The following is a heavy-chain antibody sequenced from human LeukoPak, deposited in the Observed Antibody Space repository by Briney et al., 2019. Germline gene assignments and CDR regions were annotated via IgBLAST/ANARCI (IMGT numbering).Heavy chain of an antibody. Sequence: SETLSLTCAVSGGSISSYYGSWIRQPPGKRLEWIGDIYYSVSTSDNPSLKSRVTISVDTSKNQISRKQSSVTAADTALYYCARGLGVMVRAFDIWGQGTMVTVSS. V-gene: IGHV4-59*01. D-gene: IGHD5-18*01. CDR1: GGSISSYY. J-gene: IGHJ3*02. CDR2: IYYSVST. CDR3: ARGLGVMVRAFDI.